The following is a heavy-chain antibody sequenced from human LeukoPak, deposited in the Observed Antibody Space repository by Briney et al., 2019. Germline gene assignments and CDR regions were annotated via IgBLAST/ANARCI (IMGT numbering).Heavy chain of an antibody. CDR3: AKDEGVVLSTSFDFGH. CDR2: ISGSGRNT. V-gene: IGHV3-23*01. CDR1: GFTFSTYA. D-gene: IGHD3-10*01. J-gene: IGHJ4*02. Sequence: GGSLRLSCVVSGFTFSTYAMSWVRQAPGKGLEWVAFISGSGRNTYYADSVKGRFTISRDNFRNTLSLQMNSLRPDDTAIYYCAKDEGVVLSTSFDFGHWGQGTLVAVSS.